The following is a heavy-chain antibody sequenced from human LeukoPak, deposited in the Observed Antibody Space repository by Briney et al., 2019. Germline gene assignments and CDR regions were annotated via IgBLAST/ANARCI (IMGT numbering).Heavy chain of an antibody. CDR2: IIPILGIA. J-gene: IGHJ6*02. Sequence: ASVKVSCKASGGTFSSYAISWVRQAPGQGLEWMGRIIPILGIANYAQKFQGRVTITADKSTSTAYMELSSLRSEDTAVYYCATDQPRCSGGSCYRTYGMDVWGQGTTVTVSS. CDR1: GGTFSSYA. D-gene: IGHD2-15*01. CDR3: ATDQPRCSGGSCYRTYGMDV. V-gene: IGHV1-69*04.